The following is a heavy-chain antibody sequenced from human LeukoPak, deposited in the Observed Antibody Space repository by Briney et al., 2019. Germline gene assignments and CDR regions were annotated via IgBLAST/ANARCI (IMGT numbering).Heavy chain of an antibody. Sequence: SETLSLTCAVYGGSFSDYYWSWIRQPPGEGLEWIGKVNHSGSTKYNPSLKSRVTISVDTSKNQFSLRLSSVTAADTAVYYCASNTGTVFDYWGQGALVTVSS. D-gene: IGHD7-27*01. J-gene: IGHJ4*02. CDR1: GGSFSDYY. CDR3: ASNTGTVFDY. CDR2: VNHSGST. V-gene: IGHV4-34*01.